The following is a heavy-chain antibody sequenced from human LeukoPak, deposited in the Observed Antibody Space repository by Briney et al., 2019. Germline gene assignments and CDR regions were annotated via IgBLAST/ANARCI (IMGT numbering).Heavy chain of an antibody. CDR3: ARGHYDILNWFDP. V-gene: IGHV3-11*01. CDR1: GFTFSDYY. D-gene: IGHD3-9*01. CDR2: ISSSGSTM. J-gene: IGHJ5*02. Sequence: GGSLRLSCAASGFTFSDYYMSWIRQAPGKGLEWVSYISSSGSTMYYADSVKGRFTISRDNAKNSLYLQMNSLRAEDTAVYYCARGHYDILNWFDPWGQGTLVTVSS.